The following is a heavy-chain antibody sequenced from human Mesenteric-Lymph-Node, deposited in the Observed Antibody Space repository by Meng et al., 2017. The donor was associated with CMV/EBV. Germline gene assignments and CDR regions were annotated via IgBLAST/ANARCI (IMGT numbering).Heavy chain of an antibody. Sequence: GESLKISCAASGFTFSDYWMSWVRQAPGKGLEWVANMKPDGRERNYADSVKGRFTISRDNAKNSLYLQMNSLRAEDTAVYYCARVRMMYYSNALVGSMDLWGRGTTVTVSS. D-gene: IGHD4-11*01. V-gene: IGHV3-7*01. J-gene: IGHJ6*02. CDR2: MKPDGRER. CDR1: GFTFSDYW. CDR3: ARVRMMYYSNALVGSMDL.